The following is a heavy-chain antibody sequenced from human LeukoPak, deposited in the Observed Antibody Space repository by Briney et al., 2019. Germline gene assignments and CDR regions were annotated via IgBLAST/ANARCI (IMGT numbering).Heavy chain of an antibody. CDR3: TREDCSSTSCRDY. Sequence: EGSLRPSWAASGFTFSGTAMHWVRQASGKGLEWVGRIRSKANSYATAYAASVKGRFTISRDASKSTAYLQMNSLKPEDTAVYYCTREDCSSTSCRDYWGQGTLVTVSS. D-gene: IGHD2-2*01. J-gene: IGHJ4*02. CDR2: IRSKANSYAT. CDR1: GFTFSGTA. V-gene: IGHV3-73*01.